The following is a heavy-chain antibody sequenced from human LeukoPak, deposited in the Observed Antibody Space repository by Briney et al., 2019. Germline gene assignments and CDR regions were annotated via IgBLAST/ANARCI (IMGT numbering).Heavy chain of an antibody. D-gene: IGHD6-13*01. CDR1: GFTFSSYS. V-gene: IGHV3-21*01. CDR2: ISSSSSYI. J-gene: IGHJ3*02. CDR3: ARAKRSSSWFRSGEDDAFDI. Sequence: GGSLRLSCAASGFTFSSYSMNWVRQAPGRGLEWVSSISSSSSYIYYADSVKGRFTISRDNAKNSLYLQMNSLRAEDTAVYYCARAKRSSSWFRSGEDDAFDIWGQGTMVTVSS.